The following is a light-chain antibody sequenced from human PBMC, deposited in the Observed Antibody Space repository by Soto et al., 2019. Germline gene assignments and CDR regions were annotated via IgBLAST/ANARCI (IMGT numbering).Light chain of an antibody. CDR1: TGNVGSHNL. CDR2: DAI. J-gene: IGLJ3*02. Sequence: QSVLTQPASVSGSPGQSITISCTGTTGNVGSHNLVSWYQLHPGKAPKLLIYDAIKRPSEISNRFSGSKSGKTASLTISGLQAEDEAAYYCCSYAGRTTWVFGGGTKLTVL. CDR3: CSYAGRTTWV. V-gene: IGLV2-23*01.